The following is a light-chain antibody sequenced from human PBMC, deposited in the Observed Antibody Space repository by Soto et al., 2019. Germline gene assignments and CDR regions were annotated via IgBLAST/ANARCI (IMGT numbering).Light chain of an antibody. CDR2: DVS. CDR1: SSDVGGYNY. Sequence: QSALTQPASVSGSPGQSITISCTGISSDVGGYNYVPWYQQHPGKAPKLMIYDVSNRPSGVSNRFSGSKSGNTASLTISGLQAEDEADYYCSSYTSSSTVFGGGTKLTVL. V-gene: IGLV2-14*01. J-gene: IGLJ2*01. CDR3: SSYTSSSTV.